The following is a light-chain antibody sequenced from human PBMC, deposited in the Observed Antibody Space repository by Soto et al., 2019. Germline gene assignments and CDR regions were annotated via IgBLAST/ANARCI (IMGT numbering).Light chain of an antibody. Sequence: EIVLTQSPGTLSLSPGERATLSGRPGQSVSSNLAWYQKKPGPAPRLLIYGASTRATGIPARFSGSGSWTDFTLTISRVEPEDFAVYYCQQRSNWITFGQGTGLEI. CDR3: QQRSNWIT. V-gene: IGKV3-11*01. CDR2: GAS. J-gene: IGKJ5*01. CDR1: QSVSSN.